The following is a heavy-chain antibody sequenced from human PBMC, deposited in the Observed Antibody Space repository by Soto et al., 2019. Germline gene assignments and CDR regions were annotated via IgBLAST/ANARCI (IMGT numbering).Heavy chain of an antibody. CDR2: ISSSGGST. CDR1: GFTFSSYA. Sequence: GGSLRLSCAASGFTFSSYAMSWVRQAPGKGLEWVSAISSSGGSTYYADSVKGRFTISRDNSKTTLYLQMNSLRAEDTVVYYCAKDQEVPLEYRSSFCYWGQGTLVHVSS. J-gene: IGHJ4*02. V-gene: IGHV3-23*01. CDR3: AKDQEVPLEYRSSFCY. D-gene: IGHD6-6*01.